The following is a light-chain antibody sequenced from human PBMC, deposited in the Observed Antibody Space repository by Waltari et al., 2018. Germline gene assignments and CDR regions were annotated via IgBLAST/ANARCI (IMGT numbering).Light chain of an antibody. J-gene: IGKJ1*01. Sequence: DVVMTQSPLSLPVTLGQPASISCRSSQSLVHSDGNTYLNWFQQRPGQSLRRLFYRVSNRDSGVPDRFSGSGSGTDFTRKISRVEAEDVGVYYCMQGTHWPWTFGQGTKVEIK. CDR3: MQGTHWPWT. CDR1: QSLVHSDGNTY. CDR2: RVS. V-gene: IGKV2-30*02.